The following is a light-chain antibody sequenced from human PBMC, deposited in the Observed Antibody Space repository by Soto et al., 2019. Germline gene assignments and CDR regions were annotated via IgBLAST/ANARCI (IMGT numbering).Light chain of an antibody. CDR3: SSYTTTTNLVI. J-gene: IGLJ2*01. CDR2: EVS. V-gene: IGLV2-14*01. Sequence: QSALTQPASVSGSPGQSITISCTGTSSDVGNYNYVSWYQQHPGKAPKLIISEVSHRPSGVSNRFSGSKSGNTASLTISGLQTEDEADYYCSSYTTTTNLVIFGGGTKLTVL. CDR1: SSDVGNYNY.